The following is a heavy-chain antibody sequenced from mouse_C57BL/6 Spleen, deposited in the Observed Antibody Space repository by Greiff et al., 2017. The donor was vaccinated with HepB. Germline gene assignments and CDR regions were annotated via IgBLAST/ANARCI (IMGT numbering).Heavy chain of an antibody. CDR1: GYTFTSYW. Sequence: QVHVKQPGAELVKPGASVKMSCKASGYTFTSYWITWVKQRPGQGLEWIGDIYPGSGSTNYNEKFKSKATLTVDTSSSTAYMQLSSLTSEDSAVYYCARDTTVVDYFDYWGQGTTLTVSS. D-gene: IGHD1-1*01. V-gene: IGHV1-55*01. CDR3: ARDTTVVDYFDY. CDR2: IYPGSGST. J-gene: IGHJ2*01.